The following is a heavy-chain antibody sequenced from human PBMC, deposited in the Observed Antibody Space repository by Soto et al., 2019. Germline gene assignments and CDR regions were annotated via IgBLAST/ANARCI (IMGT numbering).Heavy chain of an antibody. Sequence: PGGSLRLSCVASGFTFSSYWMSWVRQAPGKGLEWVSIIYGSGGSTDYADSVKGRFTISRDNSKNMLYVQMNSLRDEDTAVYYCARKDVAFDYWGQGIPVTVSS. V-gene: IGHV3-23*01. D-gene: IGHD5-12*01. CDR1: GFTFSSYW. CDR3: ARKDVAFDY. CDR2: IYGSGGST. J-gene: IGHJ4*02.